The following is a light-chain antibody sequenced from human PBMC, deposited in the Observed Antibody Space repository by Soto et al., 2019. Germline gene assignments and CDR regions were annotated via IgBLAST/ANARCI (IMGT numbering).Light chain of an antibody. Sequence: EIVLTQSPATLSLSPGEKATLSCRASQSVGNYLAWYQQKRGQPPRLLIYSASSRAAGIPARFSGSGSGTDFTLPISSLEPEDFAVYYCQQRSNGPFTFCPGTKVDIK. J-gene: IGKJ3*01. CDR3: QQRSNGPFT. V-gene: IGKV3-11*01. CDR2: SAS. CDR1: QSVGNY.